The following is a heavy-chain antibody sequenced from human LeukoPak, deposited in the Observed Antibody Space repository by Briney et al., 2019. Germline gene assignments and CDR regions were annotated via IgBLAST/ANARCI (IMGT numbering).Heavy chain of an antibody. V-gene: IGHV4-61*02. J-gene: IGHJ4*02. CDR2: IYTSGST. CDR3: ARETDS. Sequence: PSETLSLTCIVSGGSISSGSYYWSWIRQPAGKGLEWIGRIYTSGSTNYNPSLKSRVTISVDTSQNQFSLKLSSVTAAGTAVYYCARETDSWGQGTLVTVSS. CDR1: GGSISSGSYY.